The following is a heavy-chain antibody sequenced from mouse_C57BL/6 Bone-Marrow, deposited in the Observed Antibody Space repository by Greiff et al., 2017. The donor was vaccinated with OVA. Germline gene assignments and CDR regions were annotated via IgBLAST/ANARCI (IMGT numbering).Heavy chain of an antibody. D-gene: IGHD1-1*01. CDR2: ISSGSSTI. V-gene: IGHV5-17*01. J-gene: IGHJ4*01. Sequence: DVMLVESGGGLVKPGGSLKLSCAASGFTFSDYGMHWVRQAPEKGLEWVAYISSGSSTIYYADTVKGRFTISRDNAKNTLFLQMTSLRSEDTAMYYCAPYYYGSSYDAMDYWGQGTSVTVSS. CDR1: GFTFSDYG. CDR3: APYYYGSSYDAMDY.